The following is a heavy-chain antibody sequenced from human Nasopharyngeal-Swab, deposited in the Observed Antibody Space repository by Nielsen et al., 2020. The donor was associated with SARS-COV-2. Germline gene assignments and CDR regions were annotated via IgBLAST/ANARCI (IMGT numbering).Heavy chain of an antibody. CDR2: IWYDGSNK. D-gene: IGHD6-13*01. J-gene: IGHJ4*02. CDR3: ARELAAAGTGGN. CDR1: GFTFSSYG. Sequence: SLKISCAASGFTFSSYGMHWVRQAPGKGLEWVAVIWYDGSNKYYADSVKGRFTISRDNSKNTLYLQMNSLRAEDTAVYYCARELAAAGTGGNWGQGTLVTVPS. V-gene: IGHV3-33*01.